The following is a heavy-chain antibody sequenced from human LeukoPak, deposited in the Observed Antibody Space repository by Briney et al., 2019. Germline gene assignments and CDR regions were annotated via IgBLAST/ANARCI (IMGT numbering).Heavy chain of an antibody. CDR3: ARGGSPPGPRGIERFDY. V-gene: IGHV1-8*01. Sequence: ASVKVSCKASGYTFTNYEINWVRQATGQGLEWMGWVNPNSGDTAYAQNFQGRITMTRTTSINTAYMELSSLRSEDTAVYYCARGGSPPGPRGIERFDYWGQGTLVTVSS. CDR1: GYTFTNYE. CDR2: VNPNSGDT. J-gene: IGHJ4*02. D-gene: IGHD1-26*01.